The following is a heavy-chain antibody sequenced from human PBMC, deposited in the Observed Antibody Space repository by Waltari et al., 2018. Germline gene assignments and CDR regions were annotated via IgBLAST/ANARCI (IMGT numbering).Heavy chain of an antibody. CDR3: ARDRHTMVQGVIKPHDAFDI. D-gene: IGHD3-10*01. Sequence: QVQLVQSGAEVKKPGSSVKVSCKASGGTFSSYAISWVRQAPGQGLEWMGGIIPIFGTANYAQKFQGRVTITTDESTSTAYMGLSSLRSEDTAVYYCARDRHTMVQGVIKPHDAFDIWGQGTMVTVSS. CDR1: GGTFSSYA. J-gene: IGHJ3*02. V-gene: IGHV1-69*05. CDR2: IIPIFGTA.